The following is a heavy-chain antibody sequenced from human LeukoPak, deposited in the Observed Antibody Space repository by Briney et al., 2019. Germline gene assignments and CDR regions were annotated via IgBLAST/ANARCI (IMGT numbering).Heavy chain of an antibody. V-gene: IGHV3-21*01. CDR2: ISSSSSYI. CDR1: GFTFSSYS. Sequence: GGSLRLSCAASGFTFSSYSMNWVRQAPGKGLEWVSSISSSSSYIYYADSVKGRFTISRDNAKSSLYLQMNSLRAEDTAVYYCARDGDYYDSSGYSTDYWGQGTLVTVSS. D-gene: IGHD3-22*01. J-gene: IGHJ4*02. CDR3: ARDGDYYDSSGYSTDY.